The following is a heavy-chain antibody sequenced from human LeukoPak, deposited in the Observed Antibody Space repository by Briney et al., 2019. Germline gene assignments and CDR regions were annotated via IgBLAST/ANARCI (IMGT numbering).Heavy chain of an antibody. D-gene: IGHD2-21*01. J-gene: IGHJ3*02. CDR1: GFTFSSYA. V-gene: IGHV3-23*01. CDR3: AKVRSDHTYCGGDCWIPGAFDI. CDR2: ISGSGGST. Sequence: GGSLRLSCAASGFTFSSYAMSWVRQAPGKGLEWVSAISGSGGSTYYADSVKGRFTISRDNSKNTLYLQMNSLRAEDTAVYYCAKVRSDHTYCGGDCWIPGAFDIWGQGTMVTVSS.